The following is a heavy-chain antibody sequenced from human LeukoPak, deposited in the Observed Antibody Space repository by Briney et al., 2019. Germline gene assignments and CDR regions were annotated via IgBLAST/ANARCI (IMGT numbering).Heavy chain of an antibody. D-gene: IGHD3-22*01. CDR1: GGSFTFTSHA. CDR3: AGFFYDNSGDAFDI. V-gene: IGHV1-69*13. J-gene: IGHJ3*02. Sequence: ASVKVSCKASGGSFTFTSHAISWVRQAPGQGLEWVGGLIPISGSANYAQKFQGRVTITSDESTRTVYMELSSLRPEDSAVYYCAGFFYDNSGDAFDIWGQGTMVTVSS. CDR2: LIPISGSA.